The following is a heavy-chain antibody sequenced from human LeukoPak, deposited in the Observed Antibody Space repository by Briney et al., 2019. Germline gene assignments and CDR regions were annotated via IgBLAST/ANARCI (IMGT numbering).Heavy chain of an antibody. CDR1: GGSISSYY. Sequence: SETLSLTCTVSGGSISSYYWSWIRQPPGKGLEWIGYIYHSGSTYYNPSLKSRVTISVDRSKNQFSLKLSSVTAADTAVYYCARLYSSSSAPPADYWGQGTLVTVSS. D-gene: IGHD6-6*01. V-gene: IGHV4-59*12. CDR3: ARLYSSSSAPPADY. J-gene: IGHJ4*02. CDR2: IYHSGST.